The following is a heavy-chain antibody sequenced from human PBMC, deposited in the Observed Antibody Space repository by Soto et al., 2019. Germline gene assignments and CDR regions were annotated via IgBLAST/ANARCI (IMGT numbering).Heavy chain of an antibody. V-gene: IGHV3-30*18. CDR2: ISYDGSNK. Sequence: GGSLRLSCAASGFTFSSYGMHWVRQAPGKGLEWVAVISYDGSNKYYADSVKGRFTISRDNSKNTLYLQMNSLRAEDTAVYYCAKTAPVVVPASDYYYYMDVWGKGTTVTVSS. D-gene: IGHD2-2*01. CDR3: AKTAPVVVPASDYYYYMDV. CDR1: GFTFSSYG. J-gene: IGHJ6*03.